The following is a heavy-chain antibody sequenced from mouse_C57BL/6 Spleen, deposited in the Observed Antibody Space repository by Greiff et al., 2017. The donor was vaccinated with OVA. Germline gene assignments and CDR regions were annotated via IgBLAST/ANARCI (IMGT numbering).Heavy chain of an antibody. CDR2: IDPENGDT. D-gene: IGHD3-1*01. CDR1: GFNIKDDY. Sequence: EVKLMESGAELVRPGASVKLSCTASGFNIKDDYMHWVKQRPEQGLEWIGWIDPENGDTEYASKFQGKATITADTSSNTAYLQLSSLTSEDTAVYYCTIYSGDYWGQGTTLTVSS. CDR3: TIYSGDY. V-gene: IGHV14-4*01. J-gene: IGHJ2*01.